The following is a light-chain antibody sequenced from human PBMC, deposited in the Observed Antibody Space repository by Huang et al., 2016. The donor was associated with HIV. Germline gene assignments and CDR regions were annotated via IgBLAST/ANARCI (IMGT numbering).Light chain of an antibody. CDR2: GAS. CDR3: QQYGSSLLT. V-gene: IGKV3-20*01. J-gene: IGKJ4*01. CDR1: QSVSSSY. Sequence: EIVLTQSPGTLSLSPGERATLSCRASQSVSSSYLAWYQQKPGQAPRLLIYGASSRATGSPDRFSGSGSGTDFTLTISRLEPEDFAVYYCQQYGSSLLTFGGGTKVEIK.